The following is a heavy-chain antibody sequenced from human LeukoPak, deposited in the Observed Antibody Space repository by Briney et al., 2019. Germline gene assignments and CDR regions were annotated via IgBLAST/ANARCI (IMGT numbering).Heavy chain of an antibody. CDR1: GFTFNTYA. CDR2: ISVSGGRT. J-gene: IGHJ4*02. CDR3: AKGGEYSSSSIDY. Sequence: GGSLRLSCVASGFTFNTYAMSWVRQAPGKGLDWVSSISVSGGRTYYADSVKGRFTISRDNSKNTLYLQMNSLRAEDTVVYYCAKGGEYSSSSIDYWGQGTLVTVSS. D-gene: IGHD6-6*01. V-gene: IGHV3-23*01.